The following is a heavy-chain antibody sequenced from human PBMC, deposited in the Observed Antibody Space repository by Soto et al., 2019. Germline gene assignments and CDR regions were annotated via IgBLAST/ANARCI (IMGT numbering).Heavy chain of an antibody. J-gene: IGHJ6*03. CDR1: GFTFSSYS. CDR3: ARRYSGYDRVGYYYYMDV. CDR2: ISSSSSTI. Sequence: GGSLRLSCAASGFTFSSYSMNWVRQAPGKGLEWVSYISSSSSTIYYADSVKGRFTISRDNAKNSLYLQMNSLRAEDTAVYYCARRYSGYDRVGYYYYMDVWGKGTTVTVSS. V-gene: IGHV3-48*01. D-gene: IGHD5-12*01.